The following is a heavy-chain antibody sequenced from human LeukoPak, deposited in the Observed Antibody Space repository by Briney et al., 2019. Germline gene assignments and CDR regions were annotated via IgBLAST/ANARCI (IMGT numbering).Heavy chain of an antibody. CDR3: ARLVPPWIQNSGFDY. CDR1: GGSISSYY. V-gene: IGHV4-59*12. D-gene: IGHD5-18*01. Sequence: PSETLSLTCTVSGGSISSYYWSWIRQPPGKGLEWIGYIYYSGSTNYNPSLKSRVTISVDTSKNQFSLKLSSVTAADTAVYYCARLVPPWIQNSGFDYWGQGTLVTVSS. CDR2: IYYSGST. J-gene: IGHJ4*02.